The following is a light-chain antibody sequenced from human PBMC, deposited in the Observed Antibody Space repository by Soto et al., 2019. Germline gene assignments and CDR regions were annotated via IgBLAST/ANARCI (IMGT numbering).Light chain of an antibody. CDR2: LGS. J-gene: IGKJ2*01. CDR1: QSLLHSNGYNY. CDR3: MQALQTPYT. V-gene: IGKV2-28*01. Sequence: DIVMTQSPLSLPVTPGEPASISCRSSQSLLHSNGYNYLDWYLQKPGQSPQLLIYLGSNRASGVPDRFSGSGSCTDFTLKISRVEAEDVGVYYCMQALQTPYTFRQGTKLEIK.